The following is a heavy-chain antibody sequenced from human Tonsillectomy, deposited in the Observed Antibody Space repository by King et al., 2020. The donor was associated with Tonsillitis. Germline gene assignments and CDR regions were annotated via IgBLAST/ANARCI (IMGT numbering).Heavy chain of an antibody. CDR2: IYYSGST. D-gene: IGHD2-2*01. V-gene: IGHV4-59*01. CDR1: GGSISSYY. CDR3: ARRGCSSTSCYAGWYFDL. J-gene: IGHJ2*01. Sequence: VQLQESGPGLVKPSETLSLTCTVSGGSISSYYWSWIRQPPGKGLDWIGYIYYSGSTNYNPSLMSRVTLSVYTSKNQFSLKLSSVTAADTAVYYCARRGCSSTSCYAGWYFDLWGRGTLVTVSS.